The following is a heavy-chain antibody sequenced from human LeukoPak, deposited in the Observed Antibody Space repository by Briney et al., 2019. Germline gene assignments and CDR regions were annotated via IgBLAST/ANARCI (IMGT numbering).Heavy chain of an antibody. CDR2: IIPIFGTA. CDR3: ASHYYDSSGYYYGFDY. V-gene: IGHV1-69*01. CDR1: GGTFSSYA. D-gene: IGHD3-22*01. J-gene: IGHJ4*02. Sequence: SVKVSCKASGGTFSSYAISWVRQAPGQGLDWMGGIIPIFGTANYAQKFQGRVTITADESTSTAYMELSSLRSEDTAVYYCASHYYDSSGYYYGFDYWGQGTLVTVSS.